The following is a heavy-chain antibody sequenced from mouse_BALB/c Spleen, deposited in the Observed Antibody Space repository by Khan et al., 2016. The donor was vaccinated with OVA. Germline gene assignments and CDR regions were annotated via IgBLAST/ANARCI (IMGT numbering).Heavy chain of an antibody. CDR1: GFNIKDTY. V-gene: IGHV14-3*02. CDR2: IDPANGNT. Sequence: VRLQQSGAELVKPGASVKLSCTASGFNIKDTYMHWVKQRPEQGLEWIGRIDPANGNTKYDPKFQGKATITADTSSNTAYLQLSSLTSEDTAVYYCARWDWYFDGWGAGTTVTVSS. CDR3: ARWDWYFDG. J-gene: IGHJ1*01.